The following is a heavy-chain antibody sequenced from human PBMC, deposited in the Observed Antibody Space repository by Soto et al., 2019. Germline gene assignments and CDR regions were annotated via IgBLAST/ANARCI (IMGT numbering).Heavy chain of an antibody. CDR1: GGSISSYY. J-gene: IGHJ4*02. D-gene: IGHD4-17*01. CDR3: ARRYGYYFDY. Sequence: QVQLQESGPGLVKPSETLSLTCTVSGGSISSYYWSWIRQPPGKGLEWIGYIYYSGSTNYNPSLKSRVTISVDTSKNQLSLKLSSVTAAYTAGYYCARRYGYYFDYWGQGTLVTVSS. V-gene: IGHV4-59*08. CDR2: IYYSGST.